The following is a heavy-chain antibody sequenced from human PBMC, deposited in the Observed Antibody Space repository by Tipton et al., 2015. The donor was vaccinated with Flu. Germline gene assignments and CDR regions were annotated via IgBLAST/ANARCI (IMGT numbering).Heavy chain of an antibody. CDR1: GFSLNTSGMC. Sequence: LVKPTQTLTLTCTFSGFSLNTSGMCVTWVRQSPGKALEWLARIDWDDDRYYSASLKTRLTISKDTSKNQVVLTLTNVDPVDTATYFCARMSLDYYYGMDVWGQGTTVTVSS. V-gene: IGHV2-70*11. CDR3: ARMSLDYYYGMDV. J-gene: IGHJ6*02. D-gene: IGHD1-26*01. CDR2: IDWDDDR.